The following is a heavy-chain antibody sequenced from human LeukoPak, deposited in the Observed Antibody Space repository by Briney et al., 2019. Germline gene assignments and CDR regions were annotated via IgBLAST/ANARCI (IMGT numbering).Heavy chain of an antibody. D-gene: IGHD3-9*01. J-gene: IGHJ6*02. CDR3: ARDFQDILTGHTNYYYYGMDV. CDR1: GFTVSSKY. V-gene: IGHV3-66*01. Sequence: GGSLRLSCVASGFTVSSKYMSWVRQAPGKGLEWVSVIYSGGSTYYADSVKGRFTIPRDNSKNTLYLQMNSLRAEDTAVYYCARDFQDILTGHTNYYYYGMDVWGQGTTVTVSS. CDR2: IYSGGST.